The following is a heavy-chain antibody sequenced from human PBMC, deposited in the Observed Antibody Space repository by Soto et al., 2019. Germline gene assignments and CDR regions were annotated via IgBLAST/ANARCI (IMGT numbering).Heavy chain of an antibody. D-gene: IGHD2-15*01. CDR1: GYTFNTYG. CDR2: ISAYSST. J-gene: IGHJ6*02. Sequence: QVHLVQSGAEVKKPGASVKVSCKASGYTFNTYGISWVRQAPGQGLEWMGWISAYSSTNYAQKLQGRVTMTTDTSXSTAYMELRSLRSDDTAVYYCARSGGRNYYYGMDVWGQGTTVTVSS. V-gene: IGHV1-18*01. CDR3: ARSGGRNYYYGMDV.